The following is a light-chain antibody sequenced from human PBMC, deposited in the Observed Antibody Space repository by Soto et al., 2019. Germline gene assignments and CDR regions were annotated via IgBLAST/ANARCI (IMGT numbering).Light chain of an antibody. CDR2: DAS. CDR1: QSISSNY. J-gene: IGKJ1*01. CDR3: QQYRDSPT. V-gene: IGKV3-20*01. Sequence: EIGLTQFPGPLSLSPGERATLSCRASQSISSNYVAWYQQKPGRAPRLVIYDASSRATGIPNRFSGSGSGTDFTLTISRLEPDDFAVFYCQQYRDSPTFGQGTKVDI.